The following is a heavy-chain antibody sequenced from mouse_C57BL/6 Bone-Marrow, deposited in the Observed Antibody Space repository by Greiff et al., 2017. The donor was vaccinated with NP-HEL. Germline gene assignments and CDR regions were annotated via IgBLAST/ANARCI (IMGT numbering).Heavy chain of an antibody. V-gene: IGHV7-1*01. CDR3: ARESSGSFDY. J-gene: IGHJ2*01. Sequence: EVNVVESGGGLVQSGRSLRLSCATSGFTFSDFYMEWVRQAPGKGLEWIAASRNKANDYTTEYSASVKGRFIVSRDTSQSILYLQMNALRAEDTAIYYCARESSGSFDYWGQGTTLTVSS. D-gene: IGHD6-1*01. CDR1: GFTFSDFY. CDR2: SRNKANDYTT.